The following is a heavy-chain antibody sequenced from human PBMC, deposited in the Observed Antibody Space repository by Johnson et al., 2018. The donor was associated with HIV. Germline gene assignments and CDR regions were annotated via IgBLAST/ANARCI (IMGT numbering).Heavy chain of an antibody. J-gene: IGHJ3*02. D-gene: IGHD3/OR15-3a*01. Sequence: QVQLVESGGGLVKPGGSLRLSCAASGFSFSSYGMHWVRQAPGEGLEWVSIIYSGGTTYYAESVKGRFVISRDNSKNTLYLQMNSLRAEDTAVYYCAKAGDWSDAFDIWGQGTMVTVSS. CDR2: IYSGGTT. V-gene: IGHV3-NL1*01. CDR1: GFSFSSYG. CDR3: AKAGDWSDAFDI.